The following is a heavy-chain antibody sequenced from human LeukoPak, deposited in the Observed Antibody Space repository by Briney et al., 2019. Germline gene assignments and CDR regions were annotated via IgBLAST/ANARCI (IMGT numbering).Heavy chain of an antibody. CDR2: IYYSGST. D-gene: IGHD3-10*01. CDR3: ARQLWFGEFHFDY. CDR1: GGSISSGGYY. V-gene: IGHV4-31*03. J-gene: IGHJ4*02. Sequence: SQTLSLTCTVSGGSISSGGYYWSWIRQHPGKGLEWIGYIYYSGSTYYNPSLKSRVTISVDTSKNQFSLKLSSVTAADSAVYYCARQLWFGEFHFDYWGQGTLFIVSS.